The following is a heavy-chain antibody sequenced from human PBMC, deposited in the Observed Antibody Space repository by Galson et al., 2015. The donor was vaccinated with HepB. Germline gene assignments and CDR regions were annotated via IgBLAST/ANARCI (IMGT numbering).Heavy chain of an antibody. CDR3: ARDSRIYSYGPPGLFDY. CDR1: GFTFSSYG. CDR2: IWYDGSNK. D-gene: IGHD5-18*01. V-gene: IGHV3-33*08. Sequence: SLRLSCAASGFTFSSYGMHWVRQAPGKGLEWVAVIWYDGSNKYYADSVKGRFTISRDNSKNTLYLQMNSLRAEDTAVYYCARDSRIYSYGPPGLFDYWGQGTLVTVSS. J-gene: IGHJ4*02.